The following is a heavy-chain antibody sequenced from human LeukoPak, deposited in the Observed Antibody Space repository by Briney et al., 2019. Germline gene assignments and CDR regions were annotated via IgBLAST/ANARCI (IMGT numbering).Heavy chain of an antibody. J-gene: IGHJ4*02. CDR1: GGSFSGYY. Sequence: PSETLSLTCAVYGGSFSGYYWSWIRQPPGKGLEWIGYIYYSGSTNYNPSLKSRVTISVDTSKNQFSLKLSSVTAADTAVYYCATLYAGGNYWGQGTLVTVSS. CDR2: IYYSGST. V-gene: IGHV4-59*01. D-gene: IGHD3-16*01. CDR3: ATLYAGGNY.